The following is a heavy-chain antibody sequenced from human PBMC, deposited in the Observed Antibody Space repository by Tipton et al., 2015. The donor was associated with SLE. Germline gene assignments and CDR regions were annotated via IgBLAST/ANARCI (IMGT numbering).Heavy chain of an antibody. CDR1: GGSFSGYY. CDR3: ARGGSPSKDGATNWFDP. D-gene: IGHD5-24*01. J-gene: IGHJ5*02. Sequence: TLSLTCAVYGGSFSGYYWSWIRQPPGKGLEWIGEINHSGSTNYNPSLKSRVTISVDTSKNQFSLKRSSVTAADTAVYYCARGGSPSKDGATNWFDPWGQGTLVTVSS. CDR2: INHSGST. V-gene: IGHV4-34*01.